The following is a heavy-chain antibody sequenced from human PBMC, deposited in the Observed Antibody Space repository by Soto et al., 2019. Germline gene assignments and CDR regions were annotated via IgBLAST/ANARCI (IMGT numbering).Heavy chain of an antibody. J-gene: IGHJ4*02. Sequence: LRLSCAASGFTFSNYAMHWVRQAPGKGLEWVAVILYDGGNKYYGDSVKGRFTISRDNSKNTLYLQMNSLRTEDTAVYYCAKGGVSVYHFDYWGQGTLVTVSS. CDR3: AKGGVSVYHFDY. D-gene: IGHD2-8*01. CDR1: GFTFSNYA. V-gene: IGHV3-30*18. CDR2: ILYDGGNK.